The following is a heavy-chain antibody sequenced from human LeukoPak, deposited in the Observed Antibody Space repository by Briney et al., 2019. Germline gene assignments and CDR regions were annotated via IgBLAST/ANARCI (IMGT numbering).Heavy chain of an antibody. CDR1: GGSISSYY. D-gene: IGHD2-2*02. V-gene: IGHV4-59*01. CDR3: ARVVPAAIGAPNFDY. Sequence: SETLSLTCTVSGGSISSYYWSWIRQPPGKGLEWIGYIYYSGSTNYYPSLKSRVTISVDTSKNQFSLKLSSVTAADTAVYYCARVVPAAIGAPNFDYWGQGTLVTVSS. CDR2: IYYSGST. J-gene: IGHJ4*02.